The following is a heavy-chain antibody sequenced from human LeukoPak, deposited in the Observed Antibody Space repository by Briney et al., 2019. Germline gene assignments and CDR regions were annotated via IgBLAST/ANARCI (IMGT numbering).Heavy chain of an antibody. Sequence: GGSLRLSCAASGFTFSNQWMTWVRQAPGKGLEWVANINPDGSEKYYVDSMKGRFTISRDNAKNSLYLQMNNLRDEDTAVYYCTRGGYTSSWFWVYWGQGTLVTVSS. J-gene: IGHJ4*02. CDR2: INPDGSEK. V-gene: IGHV3-7*01. CDR1: GFTFSNQW. D-gene: IGHD6-13*01. CDR3: TRGGYTSSWFWVY.